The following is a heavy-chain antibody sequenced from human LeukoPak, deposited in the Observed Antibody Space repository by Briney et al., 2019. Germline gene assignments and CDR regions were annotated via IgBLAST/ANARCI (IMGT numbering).Heavy chain of an antibody. V-gene: IGHV3-21*01. CDR3: AREVYYGSGSYAFDY. D-gene: IGHD3-10*01. CDR1: GFTFSSYS. CDR2: ISSSSSYI. J-gene: IGHJ4*02. Sequence: GGSLRLSCAASGFTFSSYSMDWVRQAPGKGLEWVSSISSSSSYIYYADSVKGRFTTSRDNAKNSLYLQMNSLRAEDTAVYYCAREVYYGSGSYAFDYWGQGTLVTVSS.